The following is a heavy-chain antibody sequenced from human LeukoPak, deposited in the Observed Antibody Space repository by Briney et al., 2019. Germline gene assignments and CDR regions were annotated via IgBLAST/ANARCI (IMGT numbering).Heavy chain of an antibody. V-gene: IGHV4-59*01. CDR3: ARALNYYDSSGYFDY. CDR1: GGSISSYY. J-gene: IGHJ4*02. Sequence: SETLSLTCTVSGGSISSYYWSWIRQPPGKRLEWIGYIYYSGSTNYNPSLKSRVTISVDTSKNQFSLKLSSVTAADTAVYYCARALNYYDSSGYFDYWGQGTLVTVSS. CDR2: IYYSGST. D-gene: IGHD3-22*01.